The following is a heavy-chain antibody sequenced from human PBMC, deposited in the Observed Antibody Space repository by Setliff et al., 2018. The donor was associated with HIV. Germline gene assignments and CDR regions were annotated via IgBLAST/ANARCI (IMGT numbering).Heavy chain of an antibody. CDR1: GFTFDDYG. CDR3: ANHDRGPNSGGSRNYYFMDV. V-gene: IGHV3-20*04. D-gene: IGHD6-19*01. CDR2: INWNGGGT. J-gene: IGHJ6*03. Sequence: GGSLRLSCAASGFTFDDYGMTWVRQAPGKGLEWVSGINWNGGGTGYADSVKGRFTISRDNTKNSLYLQRNSLSAEDTAVYYCANHDRGPNSGGSRNYYFMDVWGKGTTVTVSS.